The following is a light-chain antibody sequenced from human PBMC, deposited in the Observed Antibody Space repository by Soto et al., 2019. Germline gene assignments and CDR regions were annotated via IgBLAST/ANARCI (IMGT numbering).Light chain of an antibody. J-gene: IGKJ1*01. CDR1: ESVRTN. V-gene: IGKV3-15*01. CDR3: QQYNNWPPRT. Sequence: ETVVTQSPATLSVSPGETATLSCRASESVRTNLAWYQQKPGQAPRLLIYGASNRATGIPARFSGSGSGTEFTLTISSLQSEDFAVYYCQQYNNWPPRTFGQGNKGDIK. CDR2: GAS.